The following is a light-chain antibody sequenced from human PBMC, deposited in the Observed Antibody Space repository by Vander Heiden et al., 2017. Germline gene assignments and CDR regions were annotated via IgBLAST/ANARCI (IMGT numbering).Light chain of an antibody. Sequence: EIVMTQAPASVAVSPGERATLSGRGSQSVSSNLDWYQQKPGQAPMLLISGASTRATGSTGRFSGSGYGTEVTLTIISLQSEDFAVYYCQQENNGPPSYAFGQGTKLEIK. CDR2: GAS. CDR1: QSVSSN. V-gene: IGKV3-15*01. J-gene: IGKJ2*01. CDR3: QQENNGPPSYA.